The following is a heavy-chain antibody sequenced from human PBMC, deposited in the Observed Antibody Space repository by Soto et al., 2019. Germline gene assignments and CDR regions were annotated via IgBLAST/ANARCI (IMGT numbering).Heavy chain of an antibody. V-gene: IGHV3-74*01. CDR1: GFTFTNYR. D-gene: IGHD1-7*01. CDR2: INSDGTRI. Sequence: QTGGSLRLSCAASGFTFTNYRIHWVRQAPGKGLVWVARINSDGTRINYADSVKGRFTISRDNAKNTVFLQMNSLRDEDSAVYFCARAGDWNYVQDFWGQGTLVTVSS. CDR3: ARAGDWNYVQDF. J-gene: IGHJ4*02.